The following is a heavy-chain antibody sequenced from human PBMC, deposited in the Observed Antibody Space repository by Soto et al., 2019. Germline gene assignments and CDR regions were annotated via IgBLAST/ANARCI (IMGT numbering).Heavy chain of an antibody. V-gene: IGHV3-72*01. D-gene: IGHD3-10*01. CDR3: TRAPSYYGSGSYH. CDR2: IKNRANSYAT. J-gene: IGHJ4*02. CDR1: GFTFSDPY. Sequence: GGSLRLSCAASGFTFSDPYMDWVRQAPGEGLQWVGRIKNRANSYATDYAASVKGRFTISRDDSKNSVFLQMDSLKTEDTAVYYCTRAPSYYGSGSYHWGQGTLVTVSS.